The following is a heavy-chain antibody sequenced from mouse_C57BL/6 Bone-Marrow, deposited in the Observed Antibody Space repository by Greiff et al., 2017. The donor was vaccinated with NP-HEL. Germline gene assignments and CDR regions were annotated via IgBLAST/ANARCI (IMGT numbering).Heavy chain of an antibody. CDR2: INPNNGGT. CDR1: GYTFTDYY. Sequence: EVQLQQSGPELVKPGASVKISCKASGYTFTDYYMNWVKQSHGKSLEWIGDINPNNGGTSYNQKFKGKATLTVDKSSSTAYMELRSLTSEDSAVYYCAREYYGYDESAMDYWGQGTSVTVSS. CDR3: AREYYGYDESAMDY. D-gene: IGHD2-2*01. V-gene: IGHV1-26*01. J-gene: IGHJ4*01.